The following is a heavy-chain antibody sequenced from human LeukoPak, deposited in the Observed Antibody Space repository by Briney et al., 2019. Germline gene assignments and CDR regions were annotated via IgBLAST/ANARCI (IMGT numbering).Heavy chain of an antibody. CDR1: GFTFSSYA. D-gene: IGHD3-3*01. Sequence: GGSLRLSCAASGFTFSSYAMSWVRQAPGKGLEWVSALASGAPPYYADSVKGRFTISRDNSKNTLYLQMNSLRAEDTAVYYCAKDRHPDYDFWSGYYTLEAFDIWGQGTMVTVSS. J-gene: IGHJ3*02. CDR2: LASGAPP. CDR3: AKDRHPDYDFWSGYYTLEAFDI. V-gene: IGHV3-23*01.